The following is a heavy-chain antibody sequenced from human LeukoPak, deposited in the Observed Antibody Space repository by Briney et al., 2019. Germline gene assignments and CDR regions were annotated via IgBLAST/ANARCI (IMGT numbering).Heavy chain of an antibody. CDR1: GFTFSSYS. CDR2: ISSSSSYK. D-gene: IGHD1-1*01. J-gene: IGHJ4*02. CDR3: ARSAAGTYY. V-gene: IGHV3-21*01. Sequence: GRTPRPSCVASGFTFSSYSMNWARQAPRKGLEWVSSISSSSSYKNTTDSVKGRFTISRDTAKNSLYLQMNRLRAEDTAVYYCARSAAGTYYWGEGTLVTVSS.